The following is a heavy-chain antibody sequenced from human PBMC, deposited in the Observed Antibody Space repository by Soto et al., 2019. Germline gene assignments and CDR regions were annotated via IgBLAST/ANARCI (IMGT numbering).Heavy chain of an antibody. CDR2: IYYSGST. CDR1: WGSINSHNFY. Sequence: PWQTVSLTCSVPWGSINSHNFYWSWIRQHPGKGLEWIGYIYYSGSTNYNPSLKSRVTISVDTSKNQFSLKLSSVTAADTAVYYCARSSWSYFDYWGQGTLVTVSS. V-gene: IGHV4-61*01. CDR3: ARSSWSYFDY. J-gene: IGHJ4*02. D-gene: IGHD2-21*01.